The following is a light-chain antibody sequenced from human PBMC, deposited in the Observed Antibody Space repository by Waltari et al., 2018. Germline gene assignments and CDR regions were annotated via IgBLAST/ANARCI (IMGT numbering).Light chain of an antibody. CDR2: GAS. CDR3: QQYGSSPPVT. J-gene: IGKJ5*01. CDR1: QSVSSNY. Sequence: IVLTQAPGTLSLSQGERATLCCRARQSVSSNYFAWYQQKPGQAPRLLIDGASSRPTCIPDRLSGGGSGTAFILPIIRLEPPDFAVYYCQQYGSSPPVTFGQGTRLEIK. V-gene: IGKV3-20*01.